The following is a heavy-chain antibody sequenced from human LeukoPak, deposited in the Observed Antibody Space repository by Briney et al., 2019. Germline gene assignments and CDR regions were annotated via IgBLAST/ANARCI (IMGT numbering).Heavy chain of an antibody. J-gene: IGHJ4*02. CDR1: GGSISSGGYY. CDR2: IYYSGST. D-gene: IGHD3-10*01. Sequence: SETLSLTCTVSGGSISSGGYYWSWIRQHPGKGLEWIGYIYYSGSTYYNPSLKSRVTISVDTSKNQFSLKLSSVTAADTAVYYCAREVGGFGELLDLWGQGTLVTVSS. V-gene: IGHV4-31*03. CDR3: AREVGGFGELLDL.